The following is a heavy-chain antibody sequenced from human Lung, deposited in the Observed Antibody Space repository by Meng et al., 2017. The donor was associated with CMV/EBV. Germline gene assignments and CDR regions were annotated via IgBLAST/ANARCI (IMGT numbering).Heavy chain of an antibody. CDR2: VSSSGGTT. CDR3: AKPPAYYSS. J-gene: IGHJ5*02. D-gene: IGHD3-16*01. Sequence: GEXXKISCAASGFTFSSFAMSWVRQAPGRGLEWVSGVSSSGGTTSYADSVKGRFIISRDNSRNTVYLQMNSLRAEDTAIYYRAKPPAYYSSWGQGTLVTVSS. V-gene: IGHV3-23*01. CDR1: GFTFSSFA.